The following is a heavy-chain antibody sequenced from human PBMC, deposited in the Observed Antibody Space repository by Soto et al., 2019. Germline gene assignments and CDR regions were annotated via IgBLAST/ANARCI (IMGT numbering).Heavy chain of an antibody. Sequence: QEQLVQSGAEVKKPGASVKVSCKTSGYTFTDYDINWVRQATGQGLERIGWMNPNSGETGYAQKFQGRVTMTRSASPSTAYLELSSLRSEDTAVYYCARVAVAARPRWYNWFDPWGQGTLVTVSS. D-gene: IGHD2-15*01. CDR1: GYTFTDYD. V-gene: IGHV1-8*01. CDR2: MNPNSGET. CDR3: ARVAVAARPRWYNWFDP. J-gene: IGHJ5*02.